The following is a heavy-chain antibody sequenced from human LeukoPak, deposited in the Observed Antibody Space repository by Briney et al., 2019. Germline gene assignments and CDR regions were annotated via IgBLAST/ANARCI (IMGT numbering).Heavy chain of an antibody. Sequence: GASVKLSCKASGATFSSYAISWVRQAPGQGVEWMGAIIPIFGTANYAQKFQGRVTITADESTSTAYMELSSLRSGDTAVYYCARDGRYSTTGDWFDPWGQGTLVTVSS. J-gene: IGHJ5*02. CDR2: IIPIFGTA. D-gene: IGHD3-9*01. CDR1: GATFSSYA. CDR3: ARDGRYSTTGDWFDP. V-gene: IGHV1-69*13.